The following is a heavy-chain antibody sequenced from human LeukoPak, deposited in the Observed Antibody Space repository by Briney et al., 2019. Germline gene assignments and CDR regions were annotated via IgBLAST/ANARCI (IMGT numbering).Heavy chain of an antibody. V-gene: IGHV3-23*01. CDR1: GFTFSSYA. Sequence: GGSLRLSCAASGFTFSSYAMSWVRQAPGKGLEWVSAISGSGGSAYYADSVKGRFTISRDNSKNTLYLQMNSLRAEDTAVYYCAKGNIAAPQGYFQHWGQGTLVTVSS. CDR2: ISGSGGSA. J-gene: IGHJ1*01. CDR3: AKGNIAAPQGYFQH. D-gene: IGHD6-13*01.